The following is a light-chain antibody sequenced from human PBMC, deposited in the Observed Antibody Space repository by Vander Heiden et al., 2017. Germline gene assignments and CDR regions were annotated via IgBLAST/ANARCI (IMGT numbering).Light chain of an antibody. CDR2: DAS. CDR3: QQRKNYYT. J-gene: IGKJ3*01. V-gene: IGKV3-11*01. CDR1: QSVSSY. Sequence: EIVLTQSPATLSLSPGERATLSCRASQSVSSYLAWYQQKPGQAPRLLIYDASNRATGIPARFSGSGSGTDFTLTISSLEPEDFAVYYCQQRKNYYTFDPGTKVDIK.